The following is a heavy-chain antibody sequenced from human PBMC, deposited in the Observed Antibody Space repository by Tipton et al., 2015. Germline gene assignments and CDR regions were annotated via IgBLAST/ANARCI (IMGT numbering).Heavy chain of an antibody. D-gene: IGHD1-26*01. Sequence: GSLRLSCGASGFTFSSSWMAWVRQAPGQGLEWVANIKQAGSEKYYVDSVKGRFTISRDNAKNSLFLQMNSLRAGDTAVYYCARYGSYWGWYFDLWGRGTLVTVSS. V-gene: IGHV3-7*01. CDR2: IKQAGSEK. J-gene: IGHJ2*01. CDR3: ARYGSYWGWYFDL. CDR1: GFTFSSSW.